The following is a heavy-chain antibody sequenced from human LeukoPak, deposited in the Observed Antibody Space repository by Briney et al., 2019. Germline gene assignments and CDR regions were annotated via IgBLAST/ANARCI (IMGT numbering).Heavy chain of an antibody. V-gene: IGHV4-39*07. D-gene: IGHD3-10*01. Sequence: SETLSLTCTVSGFSISSSSYYWGWIRRPPGKGLEWIGTIYYSGSTYYNPSLKSRVTISVDTSKNQFSLKLSSVTAADTAVYYCARPGSATMVRGVSREPFDYWGQGTLVTVSS. CDR2: IYYSGST. CDR3: ARPGSATMVRGVSREPFDY. CDR1: GFSISSSSYY. J-gene: IGHJ4*02.